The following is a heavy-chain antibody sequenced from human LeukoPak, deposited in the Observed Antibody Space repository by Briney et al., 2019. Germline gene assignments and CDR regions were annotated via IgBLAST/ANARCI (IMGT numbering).Heavy chain of an antibody. CDR1: GGSFSSFY. J-gene: IGHJ3*02. CDR2: INHNRNT. V-gene: IGHV4-34*01. Sequence: KPSETLSLTCAVYGGSFSSFYWTWIRQPPGKGLEWIGQINHNRNTHYNPSLKSRVTITVDTSKNQFSLKLSSVTAADTAVYYCARGARGFYTAMVIYAFDIWGQGTMVTVSS. CDR3: ARGARGFYTAMVIYAFDI. D-gene: IGHD5-18*01.